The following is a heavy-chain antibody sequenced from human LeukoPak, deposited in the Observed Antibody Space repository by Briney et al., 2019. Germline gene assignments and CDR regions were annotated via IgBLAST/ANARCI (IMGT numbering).Heavy chain of an antibody. V-gene: IGHV4-4*07. J-gene: IGHJ4*02. CDR2: IYTSGST. CDR1: GGSISSYY. CDR3: ARDGGRSGSSRPFDY. D-gene: IGHD1-26*01. Sequence: SETLSLTCTVSGGSISSYYWSLIRQPPGKGLEWIGRIYTSGSTNYNPSLKSRVTMSVDTSKNQFSLKLSSVTAADTAVYYCARDGGRSGSSRPFDYWGQGTLVTVSS.